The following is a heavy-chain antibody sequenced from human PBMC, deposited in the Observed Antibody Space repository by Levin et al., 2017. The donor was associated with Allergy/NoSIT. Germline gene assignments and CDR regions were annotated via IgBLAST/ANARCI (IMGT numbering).Heavy chain of an antibody. CDR1: GFTFSSYS. CDR2: ISSSSSYI. Sequence: PGGSLRLSCAASGFTFSSYSMNWVRQAPGKGLEWVSSISSSSSYIYYADSVKGRFTISRDNAKNSLYLQMNSLRAEDTAVYYCARGLRFLEGPNTEGPGDAFDIWGQGTMVTVSS. J-gene: IGHJ3*02. V-gene: IGHV3-21*01. CDR3: ARGLRFLEGPNTEGPGDAFDI. D-gene: IGHD3-3*01.